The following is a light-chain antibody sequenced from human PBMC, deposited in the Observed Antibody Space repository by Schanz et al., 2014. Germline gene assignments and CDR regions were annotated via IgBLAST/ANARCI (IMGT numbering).Light chain of an antibody. Sequence: QSALTQPASVSGSPGQSITISCTGTSSDIGGRAYVSWYQQRPGKAPQLILYDVNSRPSGVSNRFSGSKSGNTASLTISGLQAEDEADYHCSSYTRSSPVVFGGGTKLTVL. CDR2: DVN. CDR3: SSYTRSSPVV. J-gene: IGLJ2*01. CDR1: SSDIGGRAY. V-gene: IGLV2-14*01.